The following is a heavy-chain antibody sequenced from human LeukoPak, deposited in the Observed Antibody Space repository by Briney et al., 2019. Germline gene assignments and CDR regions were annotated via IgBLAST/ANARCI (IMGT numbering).Heavy chain of an antibody. J-gene: IGHJ4*02. CDR3: ATSPIQLWLPFDY. CDR1: GGSISSYY. D-gene: IGHD5-18*01. V-gene: IGHV4-59*01. CDR2: IYYSGST. Sequence: SETLSLTCTVYGGSISSYYWSWIRQPPGKGLEWIGYIYYSGSTNYNPSLKSRVTISVDTSKNQFSLKLSSVTAADTAVYYCATSPIQLWLPFDYWGQGTLVTVSS.